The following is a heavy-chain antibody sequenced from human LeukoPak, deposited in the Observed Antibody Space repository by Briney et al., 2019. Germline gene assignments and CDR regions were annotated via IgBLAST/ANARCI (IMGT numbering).Heavy chain of an antibody. J-gene: IGHJ4*02. Sequence: GASVKVSCKVSGYTLTELSMHWVRQAPGKGLEWMGGFDPEDGETICAQKFQGRVTMTEDTSTDTAYMELSSLRSEDTAVYYCATGKYYDFWSGYGTFDYWGQGTLVTVSS. V-gene: IGHV1-24*01. CDR3: ATGKYYDFWSGYGTFDY. CDR1: GYTLTELS. CDR2: FDPEDGET. D-gene: IGHD3-3*01.